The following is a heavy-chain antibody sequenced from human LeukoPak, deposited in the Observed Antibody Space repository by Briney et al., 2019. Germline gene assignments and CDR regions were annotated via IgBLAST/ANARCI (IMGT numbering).Heavy chain of an antibody. CDR2: INAGNGNT. J-gene: IGHJ4*02. D-gene: IGHD2-15*01. Sequence: ASVKVSCKASGYTFTSYAIHWVRQAPGQRLEWMGWINAGNGNTKYSQEFQGRVTITRDTSASTAYMELSSLRFEDMAVYYCAREGVVVVAGDFDYWGQGTLVTVSS. CDR1: GYTFTSYA. V-gene: IGHV1-3*03. CDR3: AREGVVVVAGDFDY.